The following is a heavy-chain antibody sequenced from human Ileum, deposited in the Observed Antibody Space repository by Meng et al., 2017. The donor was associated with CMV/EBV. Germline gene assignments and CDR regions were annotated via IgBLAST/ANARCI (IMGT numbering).Heavy chain of an antibody. CDR1: GGSISSGGYY. J-gene: IGHJ6*02. D-gene: IGHD3-10*01. Sequence: SETLSLTCTVSGGSISSGGYYWSWIRQHPGQGLEWIGYIYYSGSTYYNPSLKSRVTISVDTSKNQFSLKLSSVTAADTAVYYCARGVYGSAYGMDVWGQGTTVTVSS. CDR2: IYYSGST. V-gene: IGHV4-31*03. CDR3: ARGVYGSAYGMDV.